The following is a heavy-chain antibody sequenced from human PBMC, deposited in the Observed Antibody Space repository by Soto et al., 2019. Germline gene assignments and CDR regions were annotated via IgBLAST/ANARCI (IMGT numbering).Heavy chain of an antibody. CDR2: IIPIFGTA. CDR3: ARVAEGRGWGWFDP. V-gene: IGHV1-69*06. Sequence: QVQLVQSGAEVKKPGSSVKVSCKASGGTFSSYAISWVRQAPGQGLEWMGGIIPIFGTANYAQKFQGRVTIGADKSTSTAYMELSGLRAEDTAVYYCARVAEGRGWGWFDPWGQGTLVTVS. CDR1: GGTFSSYA. D-gene: IGHD3-16*01. J-gene: IGHJ5*02.